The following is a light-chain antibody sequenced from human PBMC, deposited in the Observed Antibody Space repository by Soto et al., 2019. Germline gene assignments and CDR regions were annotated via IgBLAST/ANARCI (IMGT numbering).Light chain of an antibody. J-gene: IGLJ1*01. V-gene: IGLV2-23*01. CDR3: CSYAGGSTYV. Sequence: QSALTQPASVSGSPGQSITISCTGTSSDFGSYNLVSWYQQHPGKAPKLMIYEGSKRPSGVSNRFSGSKSGNTASLTISGLQAEDEADYYCCSYAGGSTYVFGTGTKLTVL. CDR1: SSDFGSYNL. CDR2: EGS.